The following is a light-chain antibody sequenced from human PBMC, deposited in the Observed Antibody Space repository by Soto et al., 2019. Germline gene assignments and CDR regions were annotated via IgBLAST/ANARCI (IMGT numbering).Light chain of an antibody. Sequence: NFMLTQPHSVSESPGKTVTISCTRSSGSIASNYVQWYQQRPGSAPTTVIYEDNQRPSGVPHRFSGSIDSSSNSASLTIAGLKTEDEADYCCQSYDSSSVVFGGGTKLTVL. J-gene: IGLJ2*01. V-gene: IGLV6-57*03. CDR2: EDN. CDR3: QSYDSSSVV. CDR1: SGSIASNY.